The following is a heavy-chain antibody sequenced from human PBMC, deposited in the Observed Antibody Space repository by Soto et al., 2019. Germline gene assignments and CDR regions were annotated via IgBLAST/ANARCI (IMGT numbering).Heavy chain of an antibody. CDR3: AASPSPLRFLEWLSPPNWFDP. CDR1: GYTFAGYY. J-gene: IGHJ5*02. Sequence: SVKVSCKASGYTFAGYYMHWVRQAPGQGLEWMGWIVVGSGNTNYAQKFQERVTITRDMSTSTAYMELSSLRSEDTAVYYCAASPSPLRFLEWLSPPNWFDPWGQGTLVTSPQ. CDR2: IVVGSGNT. D-gene: IGHD3-3*01. V-gene: IGHV1-58*02.